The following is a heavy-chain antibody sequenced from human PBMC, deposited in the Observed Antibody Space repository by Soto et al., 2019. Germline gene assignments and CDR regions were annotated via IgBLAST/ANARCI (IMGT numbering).Heavy chain of an antibody. V-gene: IGHV3-23*01. D-gene: IGHD3-3*01. CDR1: GFSFGSYA. Sequence: DVQLWESGGGLVQPGGSLRLSCAASGFSFGSYALSWVRQAPGKGLEWVSTISGSDGKTFYADAVKGRLSISRDTSQNTLYLQMNSLRADDTAIYYCARWSYLDYWGQGTRVTVSS. CDR2: ISGSDGKT. J-gene: IGHJ4*02. CDR3: ARWSYLDY.